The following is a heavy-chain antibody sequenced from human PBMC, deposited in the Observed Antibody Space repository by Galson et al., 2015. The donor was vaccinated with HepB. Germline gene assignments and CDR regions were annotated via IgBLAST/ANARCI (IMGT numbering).Heavy chain of an antibody. CDR1: GGSISSYY. J-gene: IGHJ3*02. V-gene: IGHV4-4*07. CDR2: IYTSGST. Sequence: TLSLTCTVSGGSISSYYWSWIRQPAGKGLEWIGRIYTSGSTNYNPSLKSRVTMSVDTSKNQFSLKLSSVTAADTAVYYCARDYDFWSGYYTLGAFDIWGQGTMVTVSS. CDR3: ARDYDFWSGYYTLGAFDI. D-gene: IGHD3-3*01.